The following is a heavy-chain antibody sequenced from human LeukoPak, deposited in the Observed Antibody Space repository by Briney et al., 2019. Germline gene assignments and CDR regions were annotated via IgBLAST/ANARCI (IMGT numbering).Heavy chain of an antibody. D-gene: IGHD3-9*01. J-gene: IGHJ5*02. CDR3: ARGRLRYFDWLPGGGFDP. CDR2: INHSGST. Sequence: SETLSLTCAVYGGSFSGYYWSWIRQPPGKGLEWIGEINHSGSTNYNPSLKSRVTISVDTSKNQFSLKLSSVTAADTAVYYCARGRLRYFDWLPGGGFDPWGQGTLVTVSS. V-gene: IGHV4-34*01. CDR1: GGSFSGYY.